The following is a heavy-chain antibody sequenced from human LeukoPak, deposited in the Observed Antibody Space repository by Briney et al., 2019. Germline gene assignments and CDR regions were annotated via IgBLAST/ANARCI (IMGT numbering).Heavy chain of an antibody. D-gene: IGHD3-3*01. CDR1: GFTFSSYA. CDR3: ARDLRHYDFWRGNWFDP. Sequence: GGSLRLSCAASGFTFSSYAMSWVRQAPGKGLEWVSAISGSGGSTYYADSVKGRFTISRDNSKNTLYLQMNSLRAEDTAVYYCARDLRHYDFWRGNWFDPWGQGTLVTVSS. J-gene: IGHJ5*02. CDR2: ISGSGGST. V-gene: IGHV3-23*01.